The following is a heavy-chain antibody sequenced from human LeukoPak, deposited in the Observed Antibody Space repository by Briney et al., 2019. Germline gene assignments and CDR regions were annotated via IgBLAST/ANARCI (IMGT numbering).Heavy chain of an antibody. V-gene: IGHV4-39*07. CDR2: IYYSGST. D-gene: IGHD2-2*01. J-gene: IGHJ4*02. Sequence: ETLSLTCTVSVGSISSSSYYWAWIRQPPGKGLEWIGSIYYSGSTYYNPSLKSRVTISVDTSKNQFSLKLSSVTAADTAVYYCARERTSHGGLDYWGQGTLVTVSS. CDR3: ARERTSHGGLDY. CDR1: VGSISSSSYY.